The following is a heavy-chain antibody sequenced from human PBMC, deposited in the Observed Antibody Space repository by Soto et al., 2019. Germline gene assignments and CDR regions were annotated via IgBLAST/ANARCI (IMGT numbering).Heavy chain of an antibody. J-gene: IGHJ4*02. CDR2: ISSSSDIM. Sequence: PGGSLRLSCAASGFSFSRFEMNWVRQAPGKGLEWVSYISSSSDIMYYADSVKGRFAISRDNAKNSLFLQMNSLRPEDTAVYYCAKTRGYSFGSLAYGAQGPLVPVSS. CDR3: AKTRGYSFGSLAY. V-gene: IGHV3-48*03. D-gene: IGHD5-18*01. CDR1: GFSFSRFE.